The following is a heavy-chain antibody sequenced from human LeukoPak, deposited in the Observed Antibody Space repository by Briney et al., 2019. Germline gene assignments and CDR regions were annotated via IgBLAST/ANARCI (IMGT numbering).Heavy chain of an antibody. CDR2: IYYSGST. CDR1: GGSISSSSYY. D-gene: IGHD2-21*02. J-gene: IGHJ6*03. CDR3: ARLPPYCGGDCYSSGDGFYYYYYIDV. Sequence: SETLSLTCTVSGGSISSSSYYWGWIRQPPGKGLEWIGSIYYSGSTYYNPSLKSRVTISVDTSKNQFSLKLSSVTAADTAVYYCARLPPYCGGDCYSSGDGFYYYYYIDVWGKGTTVTVSS. V-gene: IGHV4-39*01.